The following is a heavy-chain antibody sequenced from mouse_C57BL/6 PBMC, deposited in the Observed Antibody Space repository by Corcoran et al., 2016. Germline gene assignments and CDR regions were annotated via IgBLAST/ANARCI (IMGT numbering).Heavy chain of an antibody. V-gene: IGHV9-3*01. J-gene: IGHJ3*01. CDR2: INTYSGVP. CDR3: ARWDDYGFAY. D-gene: IGHD2-4*01. Sequence: QIQLVQSGPELKKPGETVKISCKASGYTFTTYGMSWVKQAPGKGLKWMGWINTYSGVPTYADDFKGRFAFSLDTSASTAYLQINNLKNEDTATYFCARWDDYGFAYWGQGTLVTASA. CDR1: GYTFTTYG.